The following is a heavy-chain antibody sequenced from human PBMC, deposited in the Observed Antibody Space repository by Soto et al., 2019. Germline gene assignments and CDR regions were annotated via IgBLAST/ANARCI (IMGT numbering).Heavy chain of an antibody. Sequence: EVQLVESGGGLVKPGGSLRLSCAASGFTFSSYSMNWVRQAPGKGLEWVSSISSSSSYIYYADSVKGRFTISRDNAKNSLYLQMNSLRAEDTAVYYCARDRLGGTYYDILTGHYMLGWGQGTLVTVSS. V-gene: IGHV3-21*01. CDR1: GFTFSSYS. J-gene: IGHJ4*02. CDR3: ARDRLGGTYYDILTGHYMLG. D-gene: IGHD3-9*01. CDR2: ISSSSSYI.